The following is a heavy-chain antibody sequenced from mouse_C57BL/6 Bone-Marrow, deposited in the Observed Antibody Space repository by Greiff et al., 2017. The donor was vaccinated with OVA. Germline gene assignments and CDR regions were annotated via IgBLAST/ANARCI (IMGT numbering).Heavy chain of an antibody. J-gene: IGHJ3*01. Sequence: EVKLMESGPGLVKPSQSLSLTCSVTGYSITSGYYWNWIRQFPGNKLEWMGYISYDGSNNYNPSLKNRISITRDTSKNQFFLKLNSVTTEDTATYYCARGYYGSSYNAYWGQGTLVTVSA. V-gene: IGHV3-6*01. CDR1: GYSITSGYY. D-gene: IGHD1-1*01. CDR3: ARGYYGSSYNAY. CDR2: ISYDGSN.